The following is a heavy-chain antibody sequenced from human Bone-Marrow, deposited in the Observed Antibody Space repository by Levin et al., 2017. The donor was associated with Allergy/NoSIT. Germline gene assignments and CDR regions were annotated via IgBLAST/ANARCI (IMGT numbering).Heavy chain of an antibody. CDR2: ISYDGSNK. CDR1: GFTFSSYG. V-gene: IGHV3-30*18. Sequence: GESLKISCAASGFTFSSYGMHWVRQAPGKGLEWVAVISYDGSNKYYADSVKGRFTISRDNSKNTLYLQMNSLRAEDTAVYYCAKGWDSSSETSQGGYWGQGTLVTVSS. D-gene: IGHD3-22*01. CDR3: AKGWDSSSETSQGGY. J-gene: IGHJ4*02.